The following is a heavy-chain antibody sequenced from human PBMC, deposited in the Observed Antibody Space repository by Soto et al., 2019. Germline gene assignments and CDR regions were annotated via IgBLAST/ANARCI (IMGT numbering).Heavy chain of an antibody. V-gene: IGHV1-3*04. J-gene: IGHJ4*02. Sequence: GASVKVSCKTSGYTFTSYVIHWVRQAPGQRLEWMGWINTGNDNTIYSQNFQGRVTITRDTSAGTAYLELSSLKSEDTAVYYCARGNQELDYWGQGALVTVSS. CDR1: GYTFTSYV. CDR2: INTGNDNT. CDR3: ARGNQELDY. D-gene: IGHD1-1*01.